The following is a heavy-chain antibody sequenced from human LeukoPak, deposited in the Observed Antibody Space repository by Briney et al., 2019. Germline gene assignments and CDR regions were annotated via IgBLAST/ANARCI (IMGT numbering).Heavy chain of an antibody. V-gene: IGHV1-69*05. Sequence: SVKVSCKASGGTFSSYAISWVRQAPGQGLEWMGRIIPIFGTANYAQKFQGRVTITTDESTSTAYMELSSLRSEDTAVYYCARDRGDYYGSGKPLGYFDYWGQGTLVTVSS. D-gene: IGHD3-10*01. J-gene: IGHJ4*02. CDR1: GGTFSSYA. CDR3: ARDRGDYYGSGKPLGYFDY. CDR2: IIPIFGTA.